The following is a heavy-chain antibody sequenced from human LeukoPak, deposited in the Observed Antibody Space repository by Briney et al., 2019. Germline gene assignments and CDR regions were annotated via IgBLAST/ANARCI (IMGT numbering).Heavy chain of an antibody. CDR2: ISSTSGTI. J-gene: IGHJ4*02. Sequence: GGSLRLSCAASGFTFSSYGMNWVRQAPGQGLEWVSYISSTSGTIYYADSVKGRFTISRDNAKTSLYLQKDSLRDEDTAVYYCARDLWGTSGYQFDYWGQGTLVTVSS. D-gene: IGHD3-22*01. CDR3: ARDLWGTSGYQFDY. V-gene: IGHV3-48*02. CDR1: GFTFSSYG.